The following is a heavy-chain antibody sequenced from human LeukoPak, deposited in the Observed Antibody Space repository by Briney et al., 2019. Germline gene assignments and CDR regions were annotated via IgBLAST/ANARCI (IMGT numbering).Heavy chain of an antibody. J-gene: IGHJ6*03. D-gene: IGHD1-26*01. CDR3: ARVTSGSYYYYMDV. CDR1: GFTFSSYA. CDR2: ISSNGGST. Sequence: GGSLRLSGAASGFTFSSYAMHWVGQAPGKGREYVSAISSNGGSTYYANSVKGRFTISRDNSKNTLYLQMGSLRAEDMAVYYCARVTSGSYYYYMDVWGKGTTVTVSS. V-gene: IGHV3-64*01.